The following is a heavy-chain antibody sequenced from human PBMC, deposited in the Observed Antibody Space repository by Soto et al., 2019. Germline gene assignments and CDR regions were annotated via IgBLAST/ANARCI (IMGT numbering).Heavy chain of an antibody. CDR1: GASINKYY. Sequence: SETLSLTCSVSGASINKYYWSWVRQPPGKGLEWIGHIYYTGSTNYNPSLKTRVTISVDTSKTQFSLNLSSVTAADTAVYYCARHLFGSEYFYGLDVWGQGTTVTVSS. CDR3: ARHLFGSEYFYGLDV. CDR2: IYYTGST. D-gene: IGHD3-10*01. V-gene: IGHV4-59*08. J-gene: IGHJ6*02.